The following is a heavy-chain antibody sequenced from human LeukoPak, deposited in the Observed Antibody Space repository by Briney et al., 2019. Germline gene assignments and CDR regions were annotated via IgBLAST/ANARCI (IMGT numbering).Heavy chain of an antibody. V-gene: IGHV3-33*01. CDR2: IWYDGSNK. Sequence: PGRSLRLSCAASGFTFSSYGMHWVRQAPGKGLEWVAVIWYDGSNKYYADSVKGRFTISRDNSKNTLYLQMNSLRAEDTAVYYCARANLGYCSGCSCYSSAEYFQHWGQGTLVTVSS. D-gene: IGHD2-15*01. CDR3: ARANLGYCSGCSCYSSAEYFQH. J-gene: IGHJ1*01. CDR1: GFTFSSYG.